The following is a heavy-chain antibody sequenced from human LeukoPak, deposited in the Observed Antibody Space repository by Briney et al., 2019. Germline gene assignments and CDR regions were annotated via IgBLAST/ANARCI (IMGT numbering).Heavy chain of an antibody. Sequence: SETLSLTCAVYGGSFSGYYWSWIRQPPGKGLEWIGEINHSGGTNYNPSLKSRVTISVDTSKNQFSLKLSSVTAADTAVYYCARSSRYDFWSGYYTYYFDYWGQGTLVTVSS. V-gene: IGHV4-34*01. D-gene: IGHD3-3*01. CDR3: ARSSRYDFWSGYYTYYFDY. J-gene: IGHJ4*02. CDR2: INHSGGT. CDR1: GGSFSGYY.